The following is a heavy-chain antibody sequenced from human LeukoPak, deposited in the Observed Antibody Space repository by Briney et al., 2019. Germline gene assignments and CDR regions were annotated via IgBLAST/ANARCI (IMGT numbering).Heavy chain of an antibody. CDR2: ISTSSSTI. D-gene: IGHD3-22*01. CDR3: ARHGYYDSSGFPDC. J-gene: IGHJ4*02. V-gene: IGHV3-48*01. Sequence: GVSVTLLCVLSGLPFDTYHMKWARHAPGGGGEWLSYISTSSSTIYYADTVKGRFTISRDNDKNSLYLQMNSLRAEETAVYYCARHGYYDSSGFPDCWGQGTVVSVSP. CDR1: GLPFDTYH.